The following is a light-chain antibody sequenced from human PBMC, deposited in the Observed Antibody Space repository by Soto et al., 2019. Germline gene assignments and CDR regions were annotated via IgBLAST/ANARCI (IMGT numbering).Light chain of an antibody. CDR3: HQRQSWPRT. CDR1: QSVNSR. Sequence: EIVMTQSPATLTVSPGERATLSCRASQSVNSRLAWYQQKPGQTPRLLIYDASTRATGIPTRFSGSGSGTDFTLTISSLQSEDFAVYYCHQRQSWPRTFGQGTKVDIK. V-gene: IGKV3-15*01. J-gene: IGKJ1*01. CDR2: DAS.